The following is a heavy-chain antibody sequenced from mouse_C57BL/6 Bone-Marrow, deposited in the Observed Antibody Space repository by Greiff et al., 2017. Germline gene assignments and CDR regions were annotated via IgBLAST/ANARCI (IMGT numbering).Heavy chain of an antibody. V-gene: IGHV7-3*01. D-gene: IGHD1-1*01. J-gene: IGHJ2*01. CDR3: ARSSYALDY. CDR1: GFTFTDYY. CDR2: IRNKANGYTT. Sequence: EVKLVESGGGLVQPGGSLCLSCAASGFTFTDYYMSWVRQPPGKALEWLGFIRNKANGYTTEYSASVKGRFTISRDNSQSILYLQMNALRAEDSATYYCARSSYALDYWGQGTTLTVSS.